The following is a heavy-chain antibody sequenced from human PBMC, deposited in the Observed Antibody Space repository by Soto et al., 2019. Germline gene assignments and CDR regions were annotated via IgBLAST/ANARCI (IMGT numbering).Heavy chain of an antibody. Sequence: GASVKVSCKASGYTFTAYYVHWVRQAPGQGLEWMGWINPNNGGTYYAQKFQGRVTMTSDTSISTAYMELSRLRSDDTAVYYCATSLTMARGLDYWGQGTLVTVSS. CDR2: INPNNGGT. CDR1: GYTFTAYY. D-gene: IGHD3-10*01. CDR3: ATSLTMARGLDY. J-gene: IGHJ4*02. V-gene: IGHV1-2*02.